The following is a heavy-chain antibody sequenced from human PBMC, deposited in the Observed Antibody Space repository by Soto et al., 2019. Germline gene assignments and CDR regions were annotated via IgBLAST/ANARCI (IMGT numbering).Heavy chain of an antibody. D-gene: IGHD1-1*01. Sequence: PGGSLRLSCAASGFIFSSYGMHWFRQAPGKGLEWVAVISNDGSNKYHADSVKGRFSISRDNSKNTLYLQMNSLRAEDTAVYYCATERGKSDHWGQGTLVTVSS. CDR1: GFIFSSYG. J-gene: IGHJ5*02. CDR3: ATERGKSDH. V-gene: IGHV3-30*03. CDR2: ISNDGSNK.